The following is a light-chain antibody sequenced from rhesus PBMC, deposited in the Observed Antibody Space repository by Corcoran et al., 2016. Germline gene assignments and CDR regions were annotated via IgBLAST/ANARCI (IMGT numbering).Light chain of an antibody. CDR3: QHYYNNPRT. Sequence: DIQMTQSPSALSASVGDRVTISCRASQNIYSHLAWYQQKPGKAPKLLIYGVSSLPTGIPSRFSGRRSGTAFTLTISRLQPEDSAAYYCQHYYNNPRTFGQGTKVEVK. CDR2: GVS. J-gene: IGKJ1*01. V-gene: IGKV1-25*02. CDR1: QNIYSH.